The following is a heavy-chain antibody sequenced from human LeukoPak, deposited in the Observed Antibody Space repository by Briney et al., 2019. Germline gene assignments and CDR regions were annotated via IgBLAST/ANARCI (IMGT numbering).Heavy chain of an antibody. D-gene: IGHD3-3*01. V-gene: IGHV1-69*13. J-gene: IGHJ4*02. CDR1: GGTFSSYA. CDR2: IIPIFGTA. CDR3: ARDSAPIVPAAHYDFWSGYTFDY. Sequence: SVKVSCKASGGTFSSYAISWVRQAPGQGLEWMGGIIPIFGTANYAQKFQDRVTITADESTSTAYMELSSLRSEDTAVYYCARDSAPIVPAAHYDFWSGYTFDYWGQGTLVTVSS.